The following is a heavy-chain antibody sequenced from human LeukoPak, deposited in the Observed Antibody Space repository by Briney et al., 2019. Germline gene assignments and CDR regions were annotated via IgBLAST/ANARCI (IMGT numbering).Heavy chain of an antibody. V-gene: IGHV4-4*02. D-gene: IGHD3-10*01. CDR1: GGSISSSNW. CDR2: IYHSGST. J-gene: IGHJ4*02. Sequence: PSETLSLTCAVSGGSISSSNWWSWVRQPPGKGLERIGEIYHSGSTNYNPSLKSRVTISVDKSKNQFSLKLSSVTAADTAVYYCARVGSGSYRLDYWGQGTLVTVSS. CDR3: ARVGSGSYRLDY.